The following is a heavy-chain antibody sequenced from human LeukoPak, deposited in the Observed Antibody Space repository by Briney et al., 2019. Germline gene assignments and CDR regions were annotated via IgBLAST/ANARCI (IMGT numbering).Heavy chain of an antibody. CDR3: ARGRQDVTMIVVVMTAVSYYLDV. CDR2: MNPSGSA. V-gene: IGHV4-34*01. J-gene: IGHJ6*03. Sequence: SETLSLTCAVYGGTFSGYYWTWIRQTPEKGLEWMGEMNPSGSANYNPSLKSRVTISVDTSKNQFSLELSSVTAADTAVYYCARGRQDVTMIVVVMTAVSYYLDVWGKGTTVTVS. D-gene: IGHD3-22*01. CDR1: GGTFSGYY.